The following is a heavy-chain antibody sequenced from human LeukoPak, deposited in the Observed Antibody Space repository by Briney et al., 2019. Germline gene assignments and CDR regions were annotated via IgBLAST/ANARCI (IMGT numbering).Heavy chain of an antibody. D-gene: IGHD3-10*01. CDR1: GGSISSGDYY. J-gene: IGHJ4*02. CDR2: IYYSGST. Sequence: SETLSLTCTVSGGSISSGDYYWSWIRQPPGKGLEWVGYIYYSGSTYYNPSLKSRVTISVDTSKNQFSLKLSSVTAADTAVYYCARESDDYYGSGSYYSFDYWGQGTLVTVSS. CDR3: ARESDDYYGSGSYYSFDY. V-gene: IGHV4-30-4*01.